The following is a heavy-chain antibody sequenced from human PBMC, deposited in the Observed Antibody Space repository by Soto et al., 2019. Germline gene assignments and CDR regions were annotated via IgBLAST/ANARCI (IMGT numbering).Heavy chain of an antibody. V-gene: IGHV3-15*01. CDR1: GFTFSNAW. CDR3: TTDWYYDFWSGQKGYFDY. CDR2: IKSKTDGGTT. D-gene: IGHD3-3*01. Sequence: GGSLRLSCAASGFTFSNAWMSWVRQAPGKGLEWVGRIKSKTDGGTTDYAAPVKGRFTISRDDSKNTLYLQMNSLKTEDTAVYYCTTDWYYDFWSGQKGYFDYWGQGTLVTVSS. J-gene: IGHJ4*02.